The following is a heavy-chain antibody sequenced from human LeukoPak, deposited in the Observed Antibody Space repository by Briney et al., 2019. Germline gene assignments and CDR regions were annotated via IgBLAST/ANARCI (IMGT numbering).Heavy chain of an antibody. Sequence: GGSLRLSCAASGFTFSSYAMSWVRQAPGKGLEWVSYISSSGSTIYYADSVKGRFTISRDNAKNSLYLQMNSLRAEDTAVYYCARDWLDYGIDYWGQGTLVTVSS. V-gene: IGHV3-48*04. CDR2: ISSSGSTI. CDR1: GFTFSSYA. J-gene: IGHJ4*02. CDR3: ARDWLDYGIDY. D-gene: IGHD3-16*01.